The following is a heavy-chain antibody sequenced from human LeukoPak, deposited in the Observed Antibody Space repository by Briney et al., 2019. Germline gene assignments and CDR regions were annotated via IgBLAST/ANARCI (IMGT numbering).Heavy chain of an antibody. Sequence: SETLSLTCTVSGGSITSSIYYWGWIRQPTGKGLEWIASIYYTGSTYYNPSLKSRVTISVDTSKNQFSLKLSSVTAADTAVYYCGREMKTYRPDAFDIWGQGTMGTVSS. V-gene: IGHV4-39*07. CDR2: IYYTGST. J-gene: IGHJ3*02. CDR1: GGSITSSIYY. D-gene: IGHD3-16*02. CDR3: GREMKTYRPDAFDI.